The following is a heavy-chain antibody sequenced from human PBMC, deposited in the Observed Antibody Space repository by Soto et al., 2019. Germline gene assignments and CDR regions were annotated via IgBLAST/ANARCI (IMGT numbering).Heavy chain of an antibody. CDR2: IYYSGST. J-gene: IGHJ4*02. V-gene: IGHV4-59*08. D-gene: IGHD3-10*01. CDR1: GGSISSYY. CDR3: ATSRRSGGKASEFDY. Sequence: PSETLSLTCTVSGGSISSYYWSWIRQPPGKGLKKIGYIYYSGSTNYNPSLKSRVTISVDTSKNQFSLKLSSVTAADTAVYYCATSRRSGGKASEFDYWGQGTLVTVSS.